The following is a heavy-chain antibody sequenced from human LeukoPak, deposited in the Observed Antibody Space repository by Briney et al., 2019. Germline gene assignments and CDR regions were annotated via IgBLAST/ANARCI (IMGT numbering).Heavy chain of an antibody. D-gene: IGHD4-17*01. CDR3: GKDPNGDYVGAFDS. J-gene: IGHJ3*01. CDR2: IRGTGGTT. CDR1: GFTFSDYA. V-gene: IGHV3-23*01. Sequence: GGSLRLSCAASGFTFSDYALIWVRQAPGKGLEWISAIRGTGGTTYYADSVKGRFTISRDNSRNTVYLQMNSLRTEDTALYFCGKDPNGDYVGAFDSWGPGTMVTVSS.